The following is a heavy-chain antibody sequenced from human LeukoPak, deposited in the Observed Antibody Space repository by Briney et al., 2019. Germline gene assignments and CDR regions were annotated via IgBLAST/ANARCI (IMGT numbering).Heavy chain of an antibody. CDR2: ISYDGSNK. CDR1: GFTFSSYG. CDR3: AKDDFYDSSGYYQNKANFDY. V-gene: IGHV3-30*18. Sequence: QTGGSLRLSCAASGFTFSSYGMHWVRQAPGKGLEWVAVISYDGSNKYYADSVKGRFTISRDNSKNTLYLQMNGLRAEDTAVYYCAKDDFYDSSGYYQNKANFDYWGQGTLVTVSS. D-gene: IGHD3-22*01. J-gene: IGHJ4*02.